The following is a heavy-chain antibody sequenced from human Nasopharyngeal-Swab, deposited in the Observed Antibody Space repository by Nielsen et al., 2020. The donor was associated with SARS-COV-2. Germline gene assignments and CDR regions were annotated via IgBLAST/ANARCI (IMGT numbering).Heavy chain of an antibody. CDR3: AREGRFLDYYYYYGMDV. J-gene: IGHJ6*02. CDR2: ISSSGSTI. V-gene: IGHV3-11*04. D-gene: IGHD3-3*01. Sequence: WIRQPPGKGLEWVSYISSSGSTIYYADSVKGRFTISRDNAKNSLYLQMNSLRAEDTAVYYCAREGRFLDYYYYYGMDVWGQGTTVIVSS.